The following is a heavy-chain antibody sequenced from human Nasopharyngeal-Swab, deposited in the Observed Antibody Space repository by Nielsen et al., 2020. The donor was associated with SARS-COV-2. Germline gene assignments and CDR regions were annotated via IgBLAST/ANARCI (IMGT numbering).Heavy chain of an antibody. CDR1: GFIFRSYG. CDR2: ISYDGSNK. J-gene: IGHJ6*02. CDR3: ARGTIFGVVKRGPWDYYGMDV. V-gene: IGHV3-30*03. D-gene: IGHD3-3*01. Sequence: GESLKISCAASGFIFRSYGMHWVRQAPGKGLAWVAVISYDGSNKDYADSVKGRFTISRDNSKNTLYLQTNSLRADDAAVYYCARGTIFGVVKRGPWDYYGMDVWGQGTTVTVSS.